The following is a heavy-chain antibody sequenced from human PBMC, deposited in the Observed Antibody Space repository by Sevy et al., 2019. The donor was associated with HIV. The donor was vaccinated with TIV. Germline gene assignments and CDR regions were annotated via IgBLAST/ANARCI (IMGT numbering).Heavy chain of an antibody. D-gene: IGHD2-15*01. CDR3: ARALRGGSLAFDI. J-gene: IGHJ3*02. CDR1: GGSITSTDFS. V-gene: IGHV4-30-2*01. Sequence: SETLSLTCAVSGGSITSTDFSCSWIRQAPGRGLEWIGFIHHAGSTYYYPSFQSRVTISVDRPRNEFSLKLSSVTAADTAVYYCARALRGGSLAFDIWGQGTMVTVSS. CDR2: IHHAGST.